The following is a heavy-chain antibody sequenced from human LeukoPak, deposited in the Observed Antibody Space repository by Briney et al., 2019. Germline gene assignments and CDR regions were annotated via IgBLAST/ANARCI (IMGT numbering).Heavy chain of an antibody. V-gene: IGHV4-38-2*02. D-gene: IGHD3-10*01. CDR3: ARDARVQKWFGEVIMTTTYYFDD. CDR2: IYHSGYI. CDR1: GYSISCGYY. Sequence: PSETLSLTCSVSGYSISCGYYWSWIRQPPGKGAEWIGSIYHSGYIFYNPCLRRRVTISVDTSKSQFSLKLNSVTAADTAVYYCARDARVQKWFGEVIMTTTYYFDDWGQGTLVTVSS. J-gene: IGHJ4*02.